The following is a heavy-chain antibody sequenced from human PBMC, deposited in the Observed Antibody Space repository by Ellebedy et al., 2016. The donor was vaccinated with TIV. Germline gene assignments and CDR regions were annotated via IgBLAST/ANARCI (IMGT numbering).Heavy chain of an antibody. CDR2: IYYSATT. J-gene: IGHJ4*02. Sequence: MPSETLSLTCTISGGSMSSSRYYWGWIRQTPGKGLEWIGRIYYSATTNYNPSLKSRITMSVDTSKNQFSMKVHSVTAADTAVYQCAGGPLRDGYNPKGEYYFDNWGQGTLVTVSS. CDR3: AGGPLRDGYNPKGEYYFDN. D-gene: IGHD5-24*01. CDR1: GGSMSSSRYY. V-gene: IGHV4-39*07.